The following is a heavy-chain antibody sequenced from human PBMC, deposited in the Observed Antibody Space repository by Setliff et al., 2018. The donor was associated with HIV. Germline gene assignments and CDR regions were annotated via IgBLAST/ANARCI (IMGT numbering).Heavy chain of an antibody. Sequence: SETLSLTCAVYGGSFNGYSWTWIRQPPGKGLEWIGGINHSGSTNYNPSLKSRVTISVDTSKSQFSLRLNSVTATDTAVYYCARDHCSSSGCYEYSYYGMDVWGQGTTVTVSS. CDR1: GGSFNGYS. J-gene: IGHJ6*02. D-gene: IGHD2-2*01. V-gene: IGHV4-34*01. CDR3: ARDHCSSSGCYEYSYYGMDV. CDR2: INHSGST.